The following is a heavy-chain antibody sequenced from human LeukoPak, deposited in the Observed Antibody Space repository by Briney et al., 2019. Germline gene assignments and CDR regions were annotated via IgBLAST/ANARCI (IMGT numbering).Heavy chain of an antibody. CDR2: IRSKANNYAT. J-gene: IGHJ6*02. V-gene: IGHV3-73*01. D-gene: IGHD1-26*01. CDR1: GFTFSGST. CDR3: IRGAASGSYYGFDV. Sequence: GGSLRLSCAASGFTFSGSTMHWVRQASGKGLEWVGRIRSKANNYATAYATSVKGRFTLSRDDSKNTAYLQMNSLKTEDTAVYYCIRGAASGSYYGFDVWGQGATVTVSS.